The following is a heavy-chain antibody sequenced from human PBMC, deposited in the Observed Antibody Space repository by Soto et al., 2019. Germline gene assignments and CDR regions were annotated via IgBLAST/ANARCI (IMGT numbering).Heavy chain of an antibody. CDR1: GYRFTSYW. D-gene: IGHD3-3*02. CDR3: AFLDTSLDFDF. CDR2: IDPSNSYT. Sequence: GESLKISCNGSGYRFTSYWISWVRQMPGKGLEWMGRIDPSNSYTHYSPSFHGHVTISADNSISTAYLQWGNLRASDTAIYYCAFLDTSLDFDFWGQGTLVTVSS. J-gene: IGHJ4*02. V-gene: IGHV5-10-1*01.